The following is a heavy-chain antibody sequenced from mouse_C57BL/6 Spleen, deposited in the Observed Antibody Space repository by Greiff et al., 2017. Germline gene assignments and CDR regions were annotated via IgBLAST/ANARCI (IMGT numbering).Heavy chain of an antibody. D-gene: IGHD4-1*01. CDR2: IHPNSGST. CDR1: GYTFTSYW. J-gene: IGHJ4*01. CDR3: AKALGRGYAMDY. Sequence: QVQLQQPGAELVKPGASVKLSCKASGYTFTSYWMHWVKQRPGQGLEWIGMIHPNSGSTNYNEKFKSKATLTVDKSSSTAYMQLSRLTSEDSAVYYCAKALGRGYAMDYWGQGTSVTVAS. V-gene: IGHV1-64*01.